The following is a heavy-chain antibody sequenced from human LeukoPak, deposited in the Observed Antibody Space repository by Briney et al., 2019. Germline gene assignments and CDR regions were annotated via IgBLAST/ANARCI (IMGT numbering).Heavy chain of an antibody. CDR3: ARDRKGYGDYNDAFDI. Sequence: SETLSLTCTVSGGSISSSSYYWGWIRQPPGKGLEWIGSIYYSGSTYYNPSLKSRVTISVDTSKNQFSLKLSSVTAADTAVYYCARDRKGYGDYNDAFDIWGQGTMVTVSS. J-gene: IGHJ3*02. CDR1: GGSISSSSYY. V-gene: IGHV4-39*07. D-gene: IGHD4-17*01. CDR2: IYYSGST.